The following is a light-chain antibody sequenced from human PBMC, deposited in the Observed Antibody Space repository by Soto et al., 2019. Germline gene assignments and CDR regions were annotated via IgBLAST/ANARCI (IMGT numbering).Light chain of an antibody. CDR1: QSISSW. J-gene: IGKJ5*01. CDR3: QQYNNYAIT. V-gene: IGKV1-5*01. Sequence: DIQMTQSPSTLSASVGDRVTITCRASQSISSWLAWYQQKPGKAPKLLIYDASSLESGVPSRFSDSGSGTEFTLTISSLQPDDFATYYCQQYNNYAITFGQGTRLEIK. CDR2: DAS.